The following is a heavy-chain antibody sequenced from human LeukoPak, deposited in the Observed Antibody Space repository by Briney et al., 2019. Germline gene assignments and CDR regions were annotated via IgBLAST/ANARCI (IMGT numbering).Heavy chain of an antibody. V-gene: IGHV4-59*01. J-gene: IGHJ6*04. CDR3: ARDHSSRWFMYGMDV. CDR1: GGSISSYY. Sequence: PSETLSLTCTVSGGSISSYYWSWIRQPPGKGLEWIGYIYYSGSTNYNPSLKSRVTISVDTSKNQFSLKLSSVTAAGTAVYYCARDHSSRWFMYGMDVWGKGTTVTVSS. D-gene: IGHD6-13*01. CDR2: IYYSGST.